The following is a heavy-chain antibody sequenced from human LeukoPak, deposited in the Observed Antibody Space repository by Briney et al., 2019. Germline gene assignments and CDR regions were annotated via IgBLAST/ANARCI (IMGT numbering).Heavy chain of an antibody. J-gene: IGHJ4*02. Sequence: GRSLRLSCAASGFTFSSYAMHWVRQAPGKGLEWVAVISYDGSNKYYADSVKGRFTISRDNSKNTLYLQMNSLRAEDTAVYYCARVYYDSSGYPDYWGQGTLVTVSS. CDR3: ARVYYDSSGYPDY. D-gene: IGHD3-22*01. CDR2: ISYDGSNK. CDR1: GFTFSSYA. V-gene: IGHV3-30-3*01.